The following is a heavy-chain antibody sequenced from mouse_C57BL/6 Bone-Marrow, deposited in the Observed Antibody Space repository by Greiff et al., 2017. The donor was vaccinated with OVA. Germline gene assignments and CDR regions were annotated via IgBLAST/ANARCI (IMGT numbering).Heavy chain of an antibody. Sequence: VQLKQSGPGMVKPSQSLSLTCTVTGYSITSGYDWHWIRHFPGNKLEWMGYISYSGSTNYNPSLKSRISITHDTSKNHFFLKLNSVTTEDTATYYCARSYGGYGAMDYWGQGTSVTVSS. CDR1: GYSITSGYD. CDR2: ISYSGST. CDR3: ARSYGGYGAMDY. V-gene: IGHV3-1*01. D-gene: IGHD1-1*02. J-gene: IGHJ4*01.